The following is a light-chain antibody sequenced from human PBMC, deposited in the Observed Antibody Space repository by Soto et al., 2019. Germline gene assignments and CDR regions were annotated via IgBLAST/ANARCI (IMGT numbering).Light chain of an antibody. CDR3: QQRSTWPPIT. V-gene: IGKV3-11*01. CDR2: DAS. Sequence: ETVLTQSPGTLSLSPGERATLSCRASQSISHFLAWYQQRPGQAPRLLIYDASNRATGIPTRFSGSGSETDFTLTISSLEPEDFAVYYCQQRSTWPPITFGQGTRLEIK. CDR1: QSISHF. J-gene: IGKJ5*01.